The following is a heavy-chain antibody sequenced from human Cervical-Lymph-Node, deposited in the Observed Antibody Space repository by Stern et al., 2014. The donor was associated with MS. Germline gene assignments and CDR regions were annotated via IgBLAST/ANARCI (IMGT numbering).Heavy chain of an antibody. D-gene: IGHD4-23*01. V-gene: IGHV1-69*01. CDR1: GASFSTNA. Sequence: QVQLVQSGAEVKKPGSSVKVSCKVSGASFSTNAISWVRQAPGQGLEWMGAIVTIFDKANYAQRFRGRVTFTAYESTSTASLDLSSLRSGDTAVYFCTREHHGGNFASWGQGTLVTVSS. CDR2: IVTIFDKA. CDR3: TREHHGGNFAS. J-gene: IGHJ4*02.